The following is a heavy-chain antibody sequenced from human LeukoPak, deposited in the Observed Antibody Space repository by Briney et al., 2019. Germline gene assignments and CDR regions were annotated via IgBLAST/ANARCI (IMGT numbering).Heavy chain of an antibody. CDR3: AKVGGGDYYYYMDV. CDR2: ISGGGGRT. D-gene: IGHD3-16*01. CDR1: GFTFNSYA. Sequence: GSLRLSCAASGFTFNSYAMSWVRQAPGKGLEWVSGISGGGGRTYYADSVKGRFTISRDNSKNTLYLPLNSLRAEDTAVYYCAKVGGGDYYYYMDVWGKGTTVTVSS. J-gene: IGHJ6*03. V-gene: IGHV3-23*01.